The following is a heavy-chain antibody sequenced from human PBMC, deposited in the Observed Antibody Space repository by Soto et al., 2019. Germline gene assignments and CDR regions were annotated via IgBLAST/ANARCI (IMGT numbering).Heavy chain of an antibody. D-gene: IGHD2-15*01. CDR2: IYTSGST. CDR1: GGSISRFY. V-gene: IGHV4-4*07. J-gene: IGHJ4*02. Sequence: NPSETLSLTCTVSGGSISRFYWSWIRQSAGKGLEWIGRIYTSGSTNYNPSLKSRVTMSVDTSKNQFSLKLSSVTAADTAVYYCARGSGNPFDYWGQGTLVTVSS. CDR3: ARGSGNPFDY.